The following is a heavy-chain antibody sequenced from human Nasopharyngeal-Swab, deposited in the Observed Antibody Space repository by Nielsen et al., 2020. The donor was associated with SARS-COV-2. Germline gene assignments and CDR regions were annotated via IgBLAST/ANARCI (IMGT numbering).Heavy chain of an antibody. J-gene: IGHJ3*02. CDR3: ARCGGDCYHDAFDI. CDR2: IYPGESDT. D-gene: IGHD2-21*02. V-gene: IGHV5-51*01. CDR1: GYSFTSYW. Sequence: KVSCKGSGYSFTSYWIGWVRQMPGKGLEWMGIIYPGESDTRYGPSFQGQVTISADKSISTAYLQWSSLKSSDPAMYYCARCGGDCYHDAFDIWGQGTMVTVS.